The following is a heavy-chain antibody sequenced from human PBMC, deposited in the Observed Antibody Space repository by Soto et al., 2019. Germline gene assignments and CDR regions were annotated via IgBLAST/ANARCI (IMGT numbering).Heavy chain of an antibody. Sequence: KFQGRVTITRDTSASTAYMELSSLRSEDTAVYYCARVVAVPADFDYWGQGTLVPVSS. J-gene: IGHJ4*02. V-gene: IGHV1-3*01. CDR3: ARVVAVPADFDY. D-gene: IGHD6-19*01.